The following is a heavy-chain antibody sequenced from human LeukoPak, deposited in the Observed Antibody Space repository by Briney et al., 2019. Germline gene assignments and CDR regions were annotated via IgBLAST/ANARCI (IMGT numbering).Heavy chain of an antibody. J-gene: IGHJ4*02. CDR3: ARDRDYGDAPFDY. Sequence: SETLSLTCTVSGGSISSSSYYWGWIRQPPGKGLEWIGTIYYSGGTYYNPSLKSRATISVDTSKNQFSLKLSSVTAADTAVYYCARDRDYGDAPFDYWGQGTLVTVSS. CDR2: IYYSGGT. CDR1: GGSISSSSYY. V-gene: IGHV4-39*07. D-gene: IGHD4-17*01.